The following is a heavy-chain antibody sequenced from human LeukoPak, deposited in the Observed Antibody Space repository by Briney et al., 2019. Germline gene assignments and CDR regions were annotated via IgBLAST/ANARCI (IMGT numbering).Heavy chain of an antibody. CDR1: GFTFSSYS. V-gene: IGHV3-23*01. Sequence: GGSLRLFYAASGFTFSSYSMRWVRQAPGKGLEWVSSISGSGGSTYHADSVKGRFTISRDNSKNTLYVQMNSLRAEDTAVYDCAKDHSSCWYYFDYWGQGTLVTVSS. D-gene: IGHD6-19*01. CDR2: ISGSGGST. J-gene: IGHJ4*02. CDR3: AKDHSSCWYYFDY.